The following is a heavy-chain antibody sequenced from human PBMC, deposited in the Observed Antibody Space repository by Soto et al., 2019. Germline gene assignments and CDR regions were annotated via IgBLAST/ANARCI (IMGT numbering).Heavy chain of an antibody. CDR2: ISAYNGNT. D-gene: IGHD3-3*01. CDR1: GGTFSSYA. Sequence: GASVKVSCKASGGTFSSYAISWVRQAPGQGLEWMGWISAYNGNTNYAQKLQGRVTMTTDTSTSTAYMELRSLRSDDTAVYYCARNFQVNYDFWSGYAFDIWGQGTMVTVSS. CDR3: ARNFQVNYDFWSGYAFDI. J-gene: IGHJ3*02. V-gene: IGHV1-18*01.